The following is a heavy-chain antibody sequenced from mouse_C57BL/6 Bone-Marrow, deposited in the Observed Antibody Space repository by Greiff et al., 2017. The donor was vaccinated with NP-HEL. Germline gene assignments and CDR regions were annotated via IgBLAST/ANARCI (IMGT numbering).Heavy chain of an antibody. CDR2: INPNNGGT. CDR3: ASDYYGSSYVAY. Sequence: VQLQQSGPELVKPGASVKISCKASGYTFTDYYMNWVKQSHGKSLEWIGDINPNNGGTSYNQKFKGKATLTVDKSSSTAYMELRSLTSEDSAVYYCASDYYGSSYVAYRGKGTLVTVSA. CDR1: GYTFTDYY. D-gene: IGHD1-1*01. V-gene: IGHV1-26*01. J-gene: IGHJ3*01.